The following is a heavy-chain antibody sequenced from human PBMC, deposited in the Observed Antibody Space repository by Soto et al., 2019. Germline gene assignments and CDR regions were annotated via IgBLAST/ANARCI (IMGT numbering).Heavy chain of an antibody. CDR1: GYSFTSYW. Sequence: PGESLKISCNGSGYSFTSYWIGWVRQMPGKGLEWMAIINPGNSETRYSPAFQGQVTISADKSITTTYLQWDSLKASDTAMYYCARHGPRVYYDNSDYYYYGMDVWGQGTTVTVSS. V-gene: IGHV5-51*01. CDR3: ARHGPRVYYDNSDYYYYGMDV. CDR2: INPGNSET. D-gene: IGHD3-22*01. J-gene: IGHJ6*02.